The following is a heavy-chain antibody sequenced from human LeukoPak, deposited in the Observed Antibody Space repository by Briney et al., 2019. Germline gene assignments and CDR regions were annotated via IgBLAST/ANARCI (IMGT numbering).Heavy chain of an antibody. CDR3: ARDRVGGSFDY. J-gene: IGHJ4*02. CDR2: ITGDSNTI. D-gene: IGHD6-19*01. Sequence: GGSLRLSCAASGFAFSPYAMNWVRQAPGKGLEWVSFITGDSNTIYYADSMKGRFTVSRDNAENSLYLQMNSLSAEDTVVYYCARDRVGGSFDYWGQGTLVTVSS. V-gene: IGHV3-48*01. CDR1: GFAFSPYA.